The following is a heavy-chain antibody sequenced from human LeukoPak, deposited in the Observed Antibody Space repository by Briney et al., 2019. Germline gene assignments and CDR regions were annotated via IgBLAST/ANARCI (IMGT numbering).Heavy chain of an antibody. CDR2: INAGNGNT. CDR3: ARGRWTAHIVGYYFDY. V-gene: IGHV1-3*03. J-gene: IGHJ4*02. Sequence: ASVKVSRKASEYTFTSYYMHWVRQAPGQRLEWMGWINAGNGNTKYSQEFQGRVTITRDTSANTAYMELSSLRSEDMAVYYCARGRWTAHIVGYYFDYWGQGTLVTVSS. CDR1: EYTFTSYY. D-gene: IGHD2-21*01.